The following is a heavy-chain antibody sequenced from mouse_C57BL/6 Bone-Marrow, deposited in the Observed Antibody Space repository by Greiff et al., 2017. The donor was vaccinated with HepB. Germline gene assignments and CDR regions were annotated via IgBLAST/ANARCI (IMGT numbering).Heavy chain of an antibody. Sequence: DVKLVESGGGLVKPGGSLKLSCAASGFTFSDYGMHWVRQAPEKGLEWVAYISSGSSTIYYADTVKGRFTISRDNAKNTLFLQMTSLRSEDTAMYYCARQLLFDYWGQGTLVTVSA. CDR3: ARQLLFDY. CDR1: GFTFSDYG. V-gene: IGHV5-17*01. D-gene: IGHD3-1*01. J-gene: IGHJ3*01. CDR2: ISSGSSTI.